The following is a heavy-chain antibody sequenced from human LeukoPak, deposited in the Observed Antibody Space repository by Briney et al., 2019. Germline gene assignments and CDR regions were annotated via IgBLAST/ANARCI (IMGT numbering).Heavy chain of an antibody. V-gene: IGHV4-34*01. Sequence: PSETLSLTCAVYGGSFSGYYWSWIRQPPGKGLEWIGEINHSGSTYYNPSLKSRVTISVDRSKNQFSLKLSSVTAADAAVYYCASSPRYSSGWSYFDYWGQGTLVTVSS. CDR3: ASSPRYSSGWSYFDY. D-gene: IGHD6-19*01. J-gene: IGHJ4*02. CDR2: INHSGST. CDR1: GGSFSGYY.